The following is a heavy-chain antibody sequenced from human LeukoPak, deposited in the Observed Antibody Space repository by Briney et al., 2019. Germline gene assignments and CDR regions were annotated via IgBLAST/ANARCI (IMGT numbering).Heavy chain of an antibody. CDR1: GFTFSSYA. Sequence: PGGSLRLSCAASGFTFSSYAMSWVRQAPGKGLEWVSAISGSGGSTYYADSVKGRFTISRDNSKNKLYLQMNSLRAEDTAVYYCAKDGLWFGESGLDYWGQGTLVTVSS. J-gene: IGHJ4*02. CDR3: AKDGLWFGESGLDY. V-gene: IGHV3-23*01. CDR2: ISGSGGST. D-gene: IGHD3-10*01.